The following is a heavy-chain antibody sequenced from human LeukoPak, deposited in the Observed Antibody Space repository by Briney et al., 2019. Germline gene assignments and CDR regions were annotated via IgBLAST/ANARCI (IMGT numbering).Heavy chain of an antibody. J-gene: IGHJ3*02. D-gene: IGHD3-22*01. CDR1: GASINNYF. CDR3: ASLGGYYESSNSSQLETFDI. V-gene: IGHV4-59*01. CDR2: ILTSGTS. Sequence: SETLSLTCAVSGASINNYFWSCIRQPPGKGLECIGYILTSGTSNYNPSLKSRATFSVDTSDNQLSLRLNSVTAADTAVYYCASLGGYYESSNSSQLETFDIWGQGTIVIVSS.